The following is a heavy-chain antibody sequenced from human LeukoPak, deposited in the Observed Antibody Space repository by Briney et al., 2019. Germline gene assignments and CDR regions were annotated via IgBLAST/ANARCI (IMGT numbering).Heavy chain of an antibody. Sequence: GGSLRLSCAASGFTFSSYSMNWVRQAPGKGLEWVSSISSSSSYIYYADSVKGRFTISRDNAKNSLYLQMNSLRAEDTAVYYCAKHYYDSSEAFDIWGQGTMVTVSS. J-gene: IGHJ3*02. CDR1: GFTFSSYS. CDR3: AKHYYDSSEAFDI. D-gene: IGHD3-22*01. CDR2: ISSSSSYI. V-gene: IGHV3-21*01.